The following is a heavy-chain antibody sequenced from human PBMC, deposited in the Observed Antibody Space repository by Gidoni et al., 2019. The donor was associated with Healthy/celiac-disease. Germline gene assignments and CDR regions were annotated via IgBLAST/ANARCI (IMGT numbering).Heavy chain of an antibody. Sequence: EVQLVESGGGLVKPGGSLRLSCAASGFTFSSYSMNWVRQAPGKGLEWVSSISSSSSYIYYADSVKGRFTISRDNAKNSLYLQMNSLRAEDTAVYYCARSDTAMVVGYFDLWGRGTLVTVSS. CDR1: GFTFSSYS. CDR3: ARSDTAMVVGYFDL. CDR2: ISSSSSYI. J-gene: IGHJ2*01. D-gene: IGHD5-18*01. V-gene: IGHV3-21*01.